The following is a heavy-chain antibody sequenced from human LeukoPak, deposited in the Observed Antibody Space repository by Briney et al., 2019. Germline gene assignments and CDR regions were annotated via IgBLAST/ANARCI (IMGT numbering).Heavy chain of an antibody. J-gene: IGHJ4*02. V-gene: IGHV4-59*12. Sequence: SETLSLTCTVSGGSISSYYWSWIRQPPGKGLEWIGYIYYSGTTNYNPSLKSRVTISVDTSKNQFSLKLGSVTAADTAVYYCARGDGRQQLVLVYWGQGTLVTVSS. CDR2: IYYSGTT. CDR1: GGSISSYY. CDR3: ARGDGRQQLVLVY. D-gene: IGHD6-13*01.